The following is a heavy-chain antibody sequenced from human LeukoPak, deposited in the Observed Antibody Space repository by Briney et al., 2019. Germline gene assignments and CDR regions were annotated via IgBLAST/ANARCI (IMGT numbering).Heavy chain of an antibody. J-gene: IGHJ6*02. V-gene: IGHV3-30*18. CDR3: AKVGEFSYNYYGLDV. CDR1: GLTFSNFG. Sequence: GRSLRLSCAVSGLTFSNFGMHWVRQAPGKGLEWVAVISSDGSEKYHADSVKGRFTVSRDNSKNTLYLQMNSLRPEDTAVYYCAKVGEFSYNYYGLDVWGQGTTVTVSS. CDR2: ISSDGSEK. D-gene: IGHD2-21*01.